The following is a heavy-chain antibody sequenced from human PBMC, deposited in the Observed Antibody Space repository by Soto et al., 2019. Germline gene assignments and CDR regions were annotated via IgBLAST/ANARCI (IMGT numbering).Heavy chain of an antibody. J-gene: IGHJ6*02. D-gene: IGHD2-15*01. CDR3: ARGQNRAVVVVPGGMDV. CDR2: ISYDGSNK. Sequence: QVQLVESGGGVVQPGRSLRLSCAASGFTFSSYAMHWVRQAPGKGLEWVAVISYDGSNKYYADSVKGRFTISRDNSKNTLYLQMNRLRAEDTAVYYCARGQNRAVVVVPGGMDVWGQGTTVTVSS. CDR1: GFTFSSYA. V-gene: IGHV3-30-3*01.